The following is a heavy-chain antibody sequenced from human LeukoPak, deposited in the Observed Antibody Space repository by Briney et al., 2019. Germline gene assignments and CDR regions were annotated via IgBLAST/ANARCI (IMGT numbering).Heavy chain of an antibody. CDR2: IYYRGNT. J-gene: IGHJ4*02. Sequence: AETLSLTCTVSGASISSSYWTWIRKPPGKGLEWIGYIYYRGNTKYNPSLKSRVTILIDTSKNQFSLKLSSVTAADTAVYYCARVGGGDDYWGQGTLVTVSS. CDR3: ARVGGGDDY. D-gene: IGHD4-17*01. V-gene: IGHV4-59*01. CDR1: GASISSSY.